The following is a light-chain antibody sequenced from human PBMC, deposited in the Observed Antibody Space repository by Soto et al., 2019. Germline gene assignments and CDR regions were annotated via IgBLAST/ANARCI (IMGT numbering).Light chain of an antibody. V-gene: IGKV1-5*01. CDR2: DAS. Sequence: DIHMTQSPSTLSASVGDTVTITCRASQSISSWSAWYQQKPGKAPKLLIYDASSLESGVPPRFSGSGYGTEFTLTVGSLQPDDFATYYCQQYNSHSITFGPGTKVDIK. CDR3: QQYNSHSIT. J-gene: IGKJ3*01. CDR1: QSISSW.